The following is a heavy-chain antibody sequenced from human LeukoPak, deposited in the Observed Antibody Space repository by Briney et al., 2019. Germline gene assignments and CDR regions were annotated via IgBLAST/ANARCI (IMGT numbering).Heavy chain of an antibody. CDR3: ARDPSNTSGWYIYFDY. D-gene: IGHD6-19*01. J-gene: IGHJ4*02. Sequence: GASVTVPCKASGYTFNIYGISWARQAPGQGLEWMGWISAYNGDTHYAQRFQGRVTLTIDTSTRTAYMELTNLRSDDTAIYYCARDPSNTSGWYIYFDYWGQGTLVTVSS. CDR1: GYTFNIYG. V-gene: IGHV1-18*01. CDR2: ISAYNGDT.